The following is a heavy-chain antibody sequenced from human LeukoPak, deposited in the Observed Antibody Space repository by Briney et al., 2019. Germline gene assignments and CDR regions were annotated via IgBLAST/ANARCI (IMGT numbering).Heavy chain of an antibody. D-gene: IGHD5-12*01. V-gene: IGHV3-9*01. J-gene: IGHJ4*02. CDR1: GFTFYNYA. CDR3: ARDVGYFIVAGSFDY. Sequence: PGGSLRLSCAASGFTFYNYAMHWVRQAPGKGLEWVSGISWNSGSIGYADSVKGRFTISRDNAKNSLYLQMNSLRAEDTAVYYCARDVGYFIVAGSFDYWGQGTLVTVSS. CDR2: ISWNSGSI.